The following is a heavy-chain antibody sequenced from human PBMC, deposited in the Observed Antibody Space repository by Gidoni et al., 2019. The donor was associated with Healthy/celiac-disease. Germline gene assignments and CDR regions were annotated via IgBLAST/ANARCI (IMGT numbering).Heavy chain of an antibody. D-gene: IGHD3-3*01. J-gene: IGHJ4*02. Sequence: QVQLVESGGGVVQPGRSLRLSCAASGFTFSSHGMHWVRQAPGKGLEWVAVIWYDGSNKYYADSVKGRFTISRDNSKNTLYLQMNSLRAEDTAVYYCARDLRDSRYYDFWSGPLDYWGQGTLVTVSS. CDR3: ARDLRDSRYYDFWSGPLDY. V-gene: IGHV3-33*01. CDR2: IWYDGSNK. CDR1: GFTFSSHG.